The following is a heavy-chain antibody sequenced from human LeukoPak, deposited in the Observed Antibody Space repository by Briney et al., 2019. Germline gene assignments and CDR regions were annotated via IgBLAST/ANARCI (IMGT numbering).Heavy chain of an antibody. CDR1: GFTFSSNA. V-gene: IGHV3-23*01. J-gene: IGHJ4*02. CDR3: AKYRWAKSDYGDYRDY. CDR2: ISGSGGST. Sequence: GGSLRLSCAASGFTFSSNAMTWVRQAPGKGLEWVSAISGSGGSTYYADSVKGRFTISRDNSKNTLYLQMNSLRAEDTAVYYCAKYRWAKSDYGDYRDYWGQGALVTVSS. D-gene: IGHD4-17*01.